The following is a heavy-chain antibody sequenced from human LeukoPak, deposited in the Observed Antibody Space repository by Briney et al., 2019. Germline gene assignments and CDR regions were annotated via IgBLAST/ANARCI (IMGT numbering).Heavy chain of an antibody. J-gene: IGHJ4*02. CDR2: ISWNSGSI. V-gene: IGHV3-9*01. CDR1: GFTFDDYA. Sequence: GGSLRLSCAASGFTFDDYAMHWVRQAPGKGLEWVSGISWNSGSIGYADSVKGRFTISRDNAKNSLYLQMNSLRAEDAALYYCARAPAAGSFDYWGQGPWVTVSS. CDR3: ARAPAAGSFDY. D-gene: IGHD6-13*01.